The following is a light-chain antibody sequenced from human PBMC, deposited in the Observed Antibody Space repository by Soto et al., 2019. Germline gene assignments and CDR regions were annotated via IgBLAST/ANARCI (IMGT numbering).Light chain of an antibody. CDR3: QSADSTVTYYV. V-gene: IGLV3-25*02. CDR2: KDN. Sequence: SYDLTQPPSVSVSPGQTARITCSGDAFPKQYAYWYQQKPGQAPVLVMYKDNERPSGIPERFSGSSSGTTVTLTINGVQADDEADYYCQSADSTVTYYVFGTGTKVTVL. CDR1: AFPKQY. J-gene: IGLJ1*01.